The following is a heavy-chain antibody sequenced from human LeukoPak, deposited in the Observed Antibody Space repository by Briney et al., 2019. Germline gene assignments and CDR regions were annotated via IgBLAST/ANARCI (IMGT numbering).Heavy chain of an antibody. CDR2: IYNSGST. Sequence: NTSETLSLTCTVSGDSISSYYWSWIRQPAGKGLEWIGRIYNSGSTDYNPSLKSRITMSVDTSNNQFSLNLRSVTAADTAVYYCARDLGSLWRTDVIDIWGQGTMVTVSS. CDR3: ARDLGSLWRTDVIDI. CDR1: GDSISSYY. J-gene: IGHJ3*02. V-gene: IGHV4-4*07. D-gene: IGHD3-10*01.